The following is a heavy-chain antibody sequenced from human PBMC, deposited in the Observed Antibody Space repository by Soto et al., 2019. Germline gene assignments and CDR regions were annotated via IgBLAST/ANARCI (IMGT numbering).Heavy chain of an antibody. D-gene: IGHD3-3*01. J-gene: IGHJ4*02. CDR2: ISGSGGST. V-gene: IGHV3-23*01. Sequence: GGSLRLSCAASGVTFSSYAMSWVRQAPGKGLEWVSAISGSGGSTYYADSVKGRFTISRDNSKNTLYLQMNSLRAEDTAVYYCAKDLIPPINYDFWSGYLFDYWGQGTLVTVSS. CDR3: AKDLIPPINYDFWSGYLFDY. CDR1: GVTFSSYA.